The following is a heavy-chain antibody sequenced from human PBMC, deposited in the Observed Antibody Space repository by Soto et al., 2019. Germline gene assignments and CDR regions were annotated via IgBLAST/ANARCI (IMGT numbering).Heavy chain of an antibody. CDR1: GGSFSGYY. CDR2: INHSGST. Sequence: QVQLQQWGAGLLKPSETLSLTCAVYGGSFSGYYWSWIRQPPGKGLEWIGEINHSGSTNYNPSLKSRVTISVDTSKNQFSLKLSSVTAADTAVYYCARGSPAARFDYWGQGTLVTVSS. J-gene: IGHJ4*02. CDR3: ARGSPAARFDY. D-gene: IGHD2-2*01. V-gene: IGHV4-34*01.